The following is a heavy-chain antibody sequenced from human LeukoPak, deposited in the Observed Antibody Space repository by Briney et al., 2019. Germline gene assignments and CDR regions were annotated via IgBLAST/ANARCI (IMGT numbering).Heavy chain of an antibody. D-gene: IGHD3-10*01. CDR1: GFTLSSYG. Sequence: GGSLRLSCAASGFTLSSYGMHWVSQAPGKGLEWVAVIWYDGSNKYYADSVKGRFTISRDNSKNTLYLQMNSLRAEDTAVYYCARVGFGELFDAFDIWGQGTMVTVPS. V-gene: IGHV3-33*01. CDR3: ARVGFGELFDAFDI. CDR2: IWYDGSNK. J-gene: IGHJ3*02.